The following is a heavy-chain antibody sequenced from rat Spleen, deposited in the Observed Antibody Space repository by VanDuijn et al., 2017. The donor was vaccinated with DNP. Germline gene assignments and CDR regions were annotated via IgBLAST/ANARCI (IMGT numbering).Heavy chain of an antibody. CDR1: GFTFSDYN. CDR3: TRVNFTTVAFDY. V-gene: IGHV5S23*01. Sequence: EVQLVESGGGLVQPGRSLKLSCAASGFTFSDYNMAWVRQAPKKGLEWVATISTSGGSTYYRDSVKGRFTISRENVKSTLYLQMNSLRSEDTATYYCTRVNFTTVAFDYWGQGVMVTVSS. CDR2: ISTSGGST. D-gene: IGHD1-1*01. J-gene: IGHJ2*01.